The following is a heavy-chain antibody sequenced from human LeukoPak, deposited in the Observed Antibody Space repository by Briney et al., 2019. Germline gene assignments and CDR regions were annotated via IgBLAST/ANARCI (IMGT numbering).Heavy chain of an antibody. Sequence: PGGSLRLSCAASGFTFSNYAMSWVRQAPGKGLEWVSGISGSGDYTYYADSLKGRFTISRDNSKNTLYLQMNSLRAEDTALYYCAKDLTYYHGLGSSTNAFDIWGQGTMVTVSS. D-gene: IGHD3-10*01. CDR2: ISGSGDYT. CDR1: GFTFSNYA. CDR3: AKDLTYYHGLGSSTNAFDI. J-gene: IGHJ3*02. V-gene: IGHV3-23*01.